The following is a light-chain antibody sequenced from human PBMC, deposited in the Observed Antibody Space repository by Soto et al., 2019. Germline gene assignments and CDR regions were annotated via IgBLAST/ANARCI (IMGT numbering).Light chain of an antibody. V-gene: IGKV3-11*01. CDR3: QQRRNWPT. CDR1: QSVSSF. J-gene: IGKJ3*01. Sequence: EIVLTQSPATLSLSPGERATLSCRASQSVSSFLAWYQQKPGQDPRLLIYDASNRATGIPARFSGSGSGTDFTLTITSLEPEDFAVYYCQQRRNWPTFGPGTKVDIK. CDR2: DAS.